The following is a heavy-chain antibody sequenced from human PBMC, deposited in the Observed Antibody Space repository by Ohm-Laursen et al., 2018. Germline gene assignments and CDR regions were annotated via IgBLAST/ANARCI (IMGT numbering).Heavy chain of an antibody. J-gene: IGHJ4*02. Sequence: SLRLSCAATGFTYDGHAMHWVRQAPGRGLEWVSGITGRSGNTYYADSVKGRFTISRDNSKNTLYLQMNSLRPEDTALYYCTKGSYISSFEGVHWGQGTLVTVSS. CDR1: GFTYDGHA. D-gene: IGHD3-3*02. CDR2: ITGRSGNT. V-gene: IGHV3-23*01. CDR3: TKGSYISSFEGVH.